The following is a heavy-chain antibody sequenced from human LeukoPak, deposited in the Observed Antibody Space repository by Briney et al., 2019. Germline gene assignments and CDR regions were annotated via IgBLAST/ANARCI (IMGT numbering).Heavy chain of an antibody. V-gene: IGHV3-7*03. Sequence: GGSLRLSCVASGFTFGKYWMSWVRQAPGKGLEWVANIKLDGSEKNYVDSVKGRFTISRDNTKNSLYLQMNSLRVEDTAVFYCARDQYDTWSRRGNFDSWGRGTLVIVS. D-gene: IGHD3-3*01. CDR1: GFTFGKYW. CDR2: IKLDGSEK. J-gene: IGHJ4*02. CDR3: ARDQYDTWSRRGNFDS.